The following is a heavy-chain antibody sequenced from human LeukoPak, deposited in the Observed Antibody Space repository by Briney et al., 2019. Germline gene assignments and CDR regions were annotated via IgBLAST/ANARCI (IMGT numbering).Heavy chain of an antibody. D-gene: IGHD3-22*01. CDR2: ISYDGSNK. CDR3: AKALSPRYYYDSSGPFDP. CDR1: GFTFSSYG. Sequence: PGGSLRLSCAASGFTFSSYGMHWVRQAPGKGLEWVAVISYDGSNKYYADSVKGRFTISRDNSKNTLYLQMNSLRAEDTAVYYCAKALSPRYYYDSSGPFDPWGQGTLVTVSS. J-gene: IGHJ5*02. V-gene: IGHV3-30*18.